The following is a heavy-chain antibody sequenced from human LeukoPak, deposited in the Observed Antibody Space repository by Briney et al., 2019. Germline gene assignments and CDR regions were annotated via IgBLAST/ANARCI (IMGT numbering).Heavy chain of an antibody. V-gene: IGHV4-31*03. CDR1: GVSISSGGNY. CDR3: ATSYYGSGSYQPVWFDP. CDR2: IYYSGTS. J-gene: IGHJ5*02. D-gene: IGHD3-10*01. Sequence: SETLSLTCTVSGVSISSGGNYWSWVRQHPEKGLEWIVCIYYSGTSYYNPSLRSRATISLYTSKNQFSLNLNSVTAADTAVYCATSYYGSGSYQPVWFDPWGQGTLVTVSS.